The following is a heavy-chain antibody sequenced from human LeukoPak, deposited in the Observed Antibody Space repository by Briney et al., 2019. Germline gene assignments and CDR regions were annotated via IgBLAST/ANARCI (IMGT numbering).Heavy chain of an antibody. CDR2: INPNSGGT. CDR3: ARKVGYSSGWADY. J-gene: IGHJ4*02. CDR1: GYTFTGYY. V-gene: IGHV1-2*02. Sequence: ASVKVSCRASGYTFTGYYMHWVRQAPGQGLEWMGWINPNSGGTNYAQKLQGRVTMTTDTSTSTAYMELRSLRSDDTAVYYCARKVGYSSGWADYWGQGTLVTVSS. D-gene: IGHD6-19*01.